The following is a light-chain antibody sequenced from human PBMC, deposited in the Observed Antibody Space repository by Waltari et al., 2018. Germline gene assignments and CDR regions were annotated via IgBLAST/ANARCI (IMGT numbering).Light chain of an antibody. V-gene: IGLV1-44*01. CDR3: EAWDDTLNGPV. J-gene: IGLJ3*02. CDR1: TSHIGTNN. Sequence: QSVLTQPPSASGTPGQRVTMSCSASTSHIGTNNVIWYHQVPGTTPKLLMYNNDQRPTGVPDRFSGSKSATSASLAISGLQSEDEADYFCEAWDDTLNGPVFGGGTKLTVL. CDR2: NND.